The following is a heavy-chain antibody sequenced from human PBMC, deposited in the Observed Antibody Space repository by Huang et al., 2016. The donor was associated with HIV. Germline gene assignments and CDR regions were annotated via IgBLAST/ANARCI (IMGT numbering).Heavy chain of an antibody. D-gene: IGHD6-13*01. CDR2: INDSGRT. V-gene: IGHV4-34*01. J-gene: IGHJ2*01. Sequence: QVQLQQWGAGLLKPSETLSLTCAVYGGSFSGYYWSWIRQPPGKGLEWSGEINDSGRTNYNPSLKSRVTTSVDTSKNQFSLRLSSVTAADTAVYYCARGRSGIAAAVYWYFDLWGRGTLVTVSS. CDR1: GGSFSGYY. CDR3: ARGRSGIAAAVYWYFDL.